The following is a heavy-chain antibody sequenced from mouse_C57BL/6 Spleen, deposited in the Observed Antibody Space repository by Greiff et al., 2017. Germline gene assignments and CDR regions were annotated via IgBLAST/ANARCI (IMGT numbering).Heavy chain of an antibody. D-gene: IGHD1-1*01. CDR1: GYTFTDYY. CDR3: ARGGTTVGAPHYFDY. J-gene: IGHJ2*01. V-gene: IGHV1-26*01. CDR2: INPNNGGT. Sequence: EVQLQQSGPELVKPGASVKISCKASGYTFTDYYMNWVKQSHGKSLEWIGDINPNNGGTSYNQKFKGKATLTVDKSSSTAYMELRGLTSEDSAVYYCARGGTTVGAPHYFDYWGQGTTLTVSS.